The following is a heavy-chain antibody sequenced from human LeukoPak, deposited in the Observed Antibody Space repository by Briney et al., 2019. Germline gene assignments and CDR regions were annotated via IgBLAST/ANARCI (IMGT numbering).Heavy chain of an antibody. CDR2: IYYSGST. D-gene: IGHD4-17*01. V-gene: IGHV4-59*08. CDR1: GGSISSYY. J-gene: IGHJ4*02. Sequence: SETLSLTCTVSGGSISSYYWSWIRQPPGKGLEWIGYIYYSGSTNYNPSLKSRVTISVDTSKYQFSLKLSSVTAADTAVYYCASFYGDYYFDYWGQGTLVTVSS. CDR3: ASFYGDYYFDY.